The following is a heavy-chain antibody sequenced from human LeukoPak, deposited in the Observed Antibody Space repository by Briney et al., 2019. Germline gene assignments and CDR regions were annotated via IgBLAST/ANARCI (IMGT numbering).Heavy chain of an antibody. D-gene: IGHD3-10*01. CDR3: ARASLLWFGESSSWFDP. V-gene: IGHV1-3*01. Sequence: ASVKVSCKASGYTFTSYAMHWVRQAPGQRLEWMGWINAGNGNTKYSQKFQGRVTITRDTSASTAYMELSSLRSEDTAVYYCARASLLWFGESSSWFDPWGQGTLVTVSS. CDR1: GYTFTSYA. J-gene: IGHJ5*02. CDR2: INAGNGNT.